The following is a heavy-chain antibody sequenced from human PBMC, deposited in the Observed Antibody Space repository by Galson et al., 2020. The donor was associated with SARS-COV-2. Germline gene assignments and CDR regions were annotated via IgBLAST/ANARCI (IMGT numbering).Heavy chain of an antibody. Sequence: SETLSLTCAVYGGSFSGYYWSWIRQPPGKGLEWIGEINHSGSTNYNPSLKSRVTISVDTSKNQFSLKLSSVTAADTAVYYCAREVSLTAGLLWFGDSHQSDWFDPWGQGTLVTVSS. V-gene: IGHV4-34*01. CDR1: GGSFSGYY. J-gene: IGHJ5*02. D-gene: IGHD3-10*01. CDR2: INHSGST. CDR3: AREVSLTAGLLWFGDSHQSDWFDP.